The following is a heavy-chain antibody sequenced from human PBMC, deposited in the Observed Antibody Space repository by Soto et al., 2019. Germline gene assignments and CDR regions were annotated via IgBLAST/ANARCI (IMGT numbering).Heavy chain of an antibody. V-gene: IGHV1-24*01. J-gene: IGHJ4*02. D-gene: IGHD5-12*01. CDR1: GYTLTELS. CDR3: AIYSGYEYYFDY. Sequence: ASVKVSCKVSGYTLTELSMHWVRQAPGKGLEWMGGFDPEDGETIYAQKFQGRVTMTEDTSTDTAYMELSSLRSEDTAVYYCAIYSGYEYYFDYWGQGTLVTVS. CDR2: FDPEDGET.